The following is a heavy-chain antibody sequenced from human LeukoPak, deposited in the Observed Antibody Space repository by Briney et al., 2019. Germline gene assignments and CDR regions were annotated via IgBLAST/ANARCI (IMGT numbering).Heavy chain of an antibody. V-gene: IGHV4-61*02. CDR1: GGSLSSGRYY. CDR3: ATDVMVRGPDAWFHF. D-gene: IGHD3-10*01. Sequence: SQTLSLTCNVSGGSLSSGRYYWSWVRQPAGTGLEWVGRIYSRGSTNYNPSLKSRVTKSVDTSKNQYCLKLSAVTAADTAVYYCATDVMVRGPDAWFHFWGQGTLVTVSS. CDR2: IYSRGST. J-gene: IGHJ5*01.